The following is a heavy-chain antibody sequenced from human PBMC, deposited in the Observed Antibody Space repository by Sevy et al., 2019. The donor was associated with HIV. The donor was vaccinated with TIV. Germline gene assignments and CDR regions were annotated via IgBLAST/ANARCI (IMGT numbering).Heavy chain of an antibody. J-gene: IGHJ6*02. CDR1: GYTFTNYG. CDR3: ARDGELNRSSSGGYYYNGMDV. CDR2: ISPDNGKT. V-gene: IGHV1-18*01. Sequence: ASVKVSCKASGYTFTNYGISWVRQAPGQGLEWMGWISPDNGKTNFAQKFQDKFTMTTDTSTRTAFMELRSLTSDDTAAYYCARDGELNRSSSGGYYYNGMDVWGQGTMVTVSS. D-gene: IGHD6-6*01.